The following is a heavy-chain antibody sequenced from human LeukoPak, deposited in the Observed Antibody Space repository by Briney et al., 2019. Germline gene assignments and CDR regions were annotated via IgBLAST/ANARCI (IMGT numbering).Heavy chain of an antibody. CDR3: AEISIVVVPGYFDY. CDR2: ISYSGST. J-gene: IGHJ4*02. V-gene: IGHV4-39*01. CDR1: GGSISSSSYQ. D-gene: IGHD2-2*01. Sequence: SETLSLTCTVSGGSISSSSYQWGWIRQPPGKGLEWIGTISYSGSTYYSPYLKSRVTVSVDTSKNQFSLKLSSVTAADTAVYYCAEISIVVVPGYFDYWGQGTLVTVSS.